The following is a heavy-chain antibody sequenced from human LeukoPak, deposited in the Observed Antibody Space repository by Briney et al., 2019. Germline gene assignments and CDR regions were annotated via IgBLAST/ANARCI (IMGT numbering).Heavy chain of an antibody. J-gene: IGHJ4*02. CDR2: IYHSGST. V-gene: IGHV4-38-2*01. CDR3: GTSDSGSIFGVVISF. D-gene: IGHD3-3*02. Sequence: SETLSLTCAVSGYSISSGYYWGWIRQPPGKGLEWIGSIYHSGSTYYNPSLKSRVTISVDTSKNQFSLRLRSLTAADTAIYYCGTSDSGSIFGVVISFWGQGTLVTVSS. CDR1: GYSISSGYY.